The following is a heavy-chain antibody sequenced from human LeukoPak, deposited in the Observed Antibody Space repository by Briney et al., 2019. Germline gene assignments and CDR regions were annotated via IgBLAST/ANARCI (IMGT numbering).Heavy chain of an antibody. CDR3: ASLKNYYDSSGYLVTDAFDI. J-gene: IGHJ3*02. V-gene: IGHV1-18*01. CDR2: ISGYNGNT. CDR1: GYTFTTYN. Sequence: RGASVKVSCKASGYTFTTYNINWVRQAPGQGLEWMGWISGYNGNTNYAQKLQGRVTMTTDTSTSTAYMELRSLKSDDTAVYYCASLKNYYDSSGYLVTDAFDIWGQGTMVTVSS. D-gene: IGHD3-22*01.